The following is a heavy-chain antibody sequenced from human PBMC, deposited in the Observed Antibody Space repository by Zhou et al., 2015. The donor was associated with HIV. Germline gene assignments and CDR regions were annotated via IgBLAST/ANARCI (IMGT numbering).Heavy chain of an antibody. CDR2: INPSGDTT. Sequence: QVQLEQSGAEVKKPGASVKVSCKASGYTFTSHYMHWVRQAPGQGLEWMGMINPSGDTTTYAQKFQGRVTMTRDTSTSTVYMELSSLRSEDTAVYYCARGKYCTSGVCYNSDYWGQGTLVTVSS. J-gene: IGHJ4*02. D-gene: IGHD2-8*01. CDR3: ARGKYCTSGVCYNSDY. V-gene: IGHV1-46*01. CDR1: GYTFTSHY.